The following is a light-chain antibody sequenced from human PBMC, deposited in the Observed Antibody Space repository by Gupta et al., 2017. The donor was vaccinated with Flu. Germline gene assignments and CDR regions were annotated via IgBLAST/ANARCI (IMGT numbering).Light chain of an antibody. CDR2: ASS. V-gene: IGKV1-39*01. CDR1: QTINSN. CDR3: QQSDSIPLT. Sequence: DIQMTQSPSSLPASVGDRVTITCRASQTINSNLNWYQQKPGRGPKLLIYASSSLQSGVPSRFSGSGYGTDFTLTISSLQPEDFATYYCQQSDSIPLTFGGGTKVEIK. J-gene: IGKJ4*01.